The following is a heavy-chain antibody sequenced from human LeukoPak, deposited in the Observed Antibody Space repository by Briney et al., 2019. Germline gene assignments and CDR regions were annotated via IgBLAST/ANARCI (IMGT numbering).Heavy chain of an antibody. J-gene: IGHJ4*02. CDR3: ARRFPIAARWGYYFDY. V-gene: IGHV1-69*13. Sequence: ASVKVSCKASGGTFSSYAISWVRQAPGQGLEWMGGIIPIFGTANYAQKFQGRVTITADESTSTAYMELSSLRSEDTAVYYCARRFPIAARWGYYFDYWGQGTLVTVSS. D-gene: IGHD6-6*01. CDR2: IIPIFGTA. CDR1: GGTFSSYA.